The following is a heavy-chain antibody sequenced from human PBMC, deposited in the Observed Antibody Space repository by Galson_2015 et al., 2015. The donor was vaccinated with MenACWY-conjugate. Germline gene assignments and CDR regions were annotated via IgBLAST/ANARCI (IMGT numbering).Heavy chain of an antibody. D-gene: IGHD6-13*01. J-gene: IGHJ4*03. CDR1: GFTFDNYW. CDR3: VRGLTDGSRGDTYCELDY. Sequence: SLRLSCAASGFTFDNYWMSWVRQAPGKGLDWVANINQDGSEIYYVDSVKGRFTISRDTAKNSLYLQMNSLRAEDTAIYYCVRGLTDGSRGDTYCELDYWGQGTLVTVSS. V-gene: IGHV3-7*03. CDR2: INQDGSEI.